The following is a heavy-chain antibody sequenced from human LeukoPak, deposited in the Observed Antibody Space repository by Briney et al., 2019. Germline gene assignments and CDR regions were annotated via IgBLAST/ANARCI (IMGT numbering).Heavy chain of an antibody. D-gene: IGHD6-13*01. J-gene: IGHJ5*02. V-gene: IGHV4-59*01. Sequence: SETLSLTCTVSGGSISSYYWSWIRQPPGKGLEWIGYIYYSGSTNYNPSLKSRVTISVDTSKNQFSLKLNSVTAADTAVYYCARISGYSSSWFDPWGQGTLVTVSS. CDR3: ARISGYSSSWFDP. CDR1: GGSISSYY. CDR2: IYYSGST.